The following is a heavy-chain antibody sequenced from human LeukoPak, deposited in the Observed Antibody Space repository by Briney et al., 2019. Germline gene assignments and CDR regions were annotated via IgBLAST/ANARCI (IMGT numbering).Heavy chain of an antibody. Sequence: GGSLRLSCAASGFTFSSYAMHWVRQAPGKGLEWVAVISYDGSNKYYADSVKGRFTISRDNSKNTLYLQMNSLRAEDTAVYYCAKDSVAGPYYFDYWGQGTLVTVSS. CDR1: GFTFSSYA. J-gene: IGHJ4*02. CDR3: AKDSVAGPYYFDY. CDR2: ISYDGSNK. D-gene: IGHD6-19*01. V-gene: IGHV3-30*04.